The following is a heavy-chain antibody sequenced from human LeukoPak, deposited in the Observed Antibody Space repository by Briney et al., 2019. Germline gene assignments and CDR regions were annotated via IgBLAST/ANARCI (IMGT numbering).Heavy chain of an antibody. J-gene: IGHJ4*02. CDR1: GYTFTSYD. CDR3: ARDRSGSYFRV. D-gene: IGHD1-26*01. CDR2: MNPNSGNT. V-gene: IGHV1-8*01. Sequence: ASVKVSCKASGYTFTSYDINWVRQATGQGLEWMGWMNPNSGNTGYAQKFQGRVTMTRNTSISTAYMELRSLRSDDTAVYYCARDRSGSYFRVWGQGTLVTVSS.